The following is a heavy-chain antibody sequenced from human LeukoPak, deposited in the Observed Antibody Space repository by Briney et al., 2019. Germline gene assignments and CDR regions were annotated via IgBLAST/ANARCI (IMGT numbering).Heavy chain of an antibody. V-gene: IGHV3-23*01. CDR3: AKEVSMITFGGVIVSGYFDY. CDR1: GFTFSSYA. D-gene: IGHD3-16*02. CDR2: ISGSGGST. J-gene: IGHJ4*02. Sequence: PGGSLRLSCAASGFTFSSYAMSWVRQAPGKGLEWVSAISGSGGSTYYADSVKGRFTISRDNSKNTLYLQMNSLRAEDTAVYYCAKEVSMITFGGVIVSGYFDYWGQGTLVTVSS.